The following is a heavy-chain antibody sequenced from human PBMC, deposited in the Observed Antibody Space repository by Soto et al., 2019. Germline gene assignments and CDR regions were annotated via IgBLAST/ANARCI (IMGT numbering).Heavy chain of an antibody. Sequence: PSETLSLTCAVYGGSFSGYYWSWIRQPPGKGLEWIGEINHSGSTNYNPSLKSRVTIPVDTSKNQFSLKLSSVTAADTAVYYCARGHRVPARRGYYYYGMDVWGQGTTVTDSS. J-gene: IGHJ6*02. CDR2: INHSGST. CDR1: GGSFSGYY. CDR3: ARGHRVPARRGYYYYGMDV. D-gene: IGHD2-2*01. V-gene: IGHV4-34*01.